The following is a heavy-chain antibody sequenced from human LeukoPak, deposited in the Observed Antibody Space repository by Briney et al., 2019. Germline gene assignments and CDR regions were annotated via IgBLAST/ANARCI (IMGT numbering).Heavy chain of an antibody. CDR1: GGSISSSGYY. CDR3: TRRSDRQGVTTSFDY. V-gene: IGHV4-39*01. J-gene: IGHJ4*02. Sequence: PSETLSLTCTVSGGSISSSGYYWGWIRQPPGKGLDGIGTIYYSGSTYYNPSLKSRVTISVDTSKNQVSLKLSSVTATDTAVYYCTRRSDRQGVTTSFDYWGQGTLVTVSS. D-gene: IGHD4-11*01. CDR2: IYYSGST.